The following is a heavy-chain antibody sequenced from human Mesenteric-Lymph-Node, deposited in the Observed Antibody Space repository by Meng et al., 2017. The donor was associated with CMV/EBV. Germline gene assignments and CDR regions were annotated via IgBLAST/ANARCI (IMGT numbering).Heavy chain of an antibody. CDR3: ARTYYDFWSGYSVDY. D-gene: IGHD3-3*01. J-gene: IGHJ4*02. CDR2: TRNKANSYTT. Sequence: GESLKISCAASGFTFSDHYMDWVRQAPGKGLEWVGRTRNKANSYTTEYAASVKGRFTISRDDSKNSLYLQMNSLKTEDTAVYYCARTYYDFWSGYSVDYWGQGTLVTVSS. V-gene: IGHV3-72*01. CDR1: GFTFSDHY.